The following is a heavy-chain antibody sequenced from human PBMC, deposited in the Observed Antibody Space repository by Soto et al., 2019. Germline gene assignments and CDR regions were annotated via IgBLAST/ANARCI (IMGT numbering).Heavy chain of an antibody. Sequence: EVQLLESGGGLVQPGGSLRLSCVASGFSFDNYAMSWVRQAPGKGLEWVSAIKSDGSSTYYAASVKDRFIISRDNSKNTLYLQLNSLRAEDTAVYYCAQLGLMTFSHKHYFNHWGRGTLVTVSS. CDR1: GFSFDNYA. CDR3: AQLGLMTFSHKHYFNH. J-gene: IGHJ4*02. D-gene: IGHD3-16*01. V-gene: IGHV3-23*01. CDR2: IKSDGSST.